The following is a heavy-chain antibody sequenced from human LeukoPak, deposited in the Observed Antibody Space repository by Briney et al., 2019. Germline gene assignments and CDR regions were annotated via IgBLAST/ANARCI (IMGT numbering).Heavy chain of an antibody. D-gene: IGHD4-11*01. CDR3: AKGSKGASTVTTPPPYYYGMDV. Sequence: GGSLRLSCAPSGLSFSSYTIHWVRQAPGKGLEWVSSISSTSGYIHYADSVKGRFSISRDNAKNLVHLEMDILRAEDTAVYYCAKGSKGASTVTTPPPYYYGMDVWGQGTTVTVSS. V-gene: IGHV3-21*04. CDR1: GLSFSSYT. CDR2: ISSTSGYI. J-gene: IGHJ6*02.